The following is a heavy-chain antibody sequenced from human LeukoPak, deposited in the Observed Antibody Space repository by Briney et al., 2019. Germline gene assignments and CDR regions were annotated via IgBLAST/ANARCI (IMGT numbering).Heavy chain of an antibody. CDR2: IYYSGST. D-gene: IGHD2-2*01. Sequence: SETLSLTCTVSGGSISSYYWSWIRQPPRKGLEWIGYIYYSGSTNYNPSLKSRVTISVDTSKNQFSLKLSSVTAADAAVYYCARRDCSSTSCLGFGYYYYYMDVWGKGTTVTVSS. CDR1: GGSISSYY. V-gene: IGHV4-59*01. J-gene: IGHJ6*03. CDR3: ARRDCSSTSCLGFGYYYYYMDV.